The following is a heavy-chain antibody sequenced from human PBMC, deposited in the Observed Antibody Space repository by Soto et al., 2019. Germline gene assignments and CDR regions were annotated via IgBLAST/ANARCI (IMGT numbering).Heavy chain of an antibody. CDR3: VKFRGRAYPYYYMDV. Sequence: DVQLLESGGGLVQWGGSLRLSCVTSGFTFSTYGMTWVCRAPGKGLEWVSYGGSGGSRYYAESVKGRFTISRDNSKNTLSLEMNSLRAEDTATYYCVKFRGRAYPYYYMDVWGKGTTVTVSS. CDR1: GFTFSTYG. J-gene: IGHJ6*03. CDR2: GGSGGSR. D-gene: IGHD3-10*01. V-gene: IGHV3-23*01.